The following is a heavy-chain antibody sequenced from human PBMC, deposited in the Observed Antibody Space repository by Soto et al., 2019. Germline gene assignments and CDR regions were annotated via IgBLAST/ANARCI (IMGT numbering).Heavy chain of an antibody. D-gene: IGHD7-27*01. J-gene: IGHJ5*02. CDR2: VHISGHS. V-gene: IGHV4-4*02. Sequence: SETLSLTCSLSGGSVRAPDWWNWVRQSPDKGLEWIAEVHISGHSNYNPSLRSRVSVSIDSSKNQFYLNLNSVTAADTAIYYCARTKPGDPWFDPWGQGTLVTVSS. CDR1: GGSVRAPDW. CDR3: ARTKPGDPWFDP.